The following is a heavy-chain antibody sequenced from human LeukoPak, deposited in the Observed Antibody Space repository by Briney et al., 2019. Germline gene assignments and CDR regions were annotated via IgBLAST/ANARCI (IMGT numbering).Heavy chain of an antibody. V-gene: IGHV3-15*01. J-gene: IGHJ4*02. CDR1: GFTFSNAW. Sequence: PGGSLRLSCAASGFTFSNAWLTWVRHAPGKGLEWVGRIKRKMDGGTTDYAAPVKGRFTISRDDSKNTLYLQMNSLKTEHTAMYYCTTTLPYWGRGTLVTVSS. CDR3: TTTLPY. CDR2: IKRKMDGGTT.